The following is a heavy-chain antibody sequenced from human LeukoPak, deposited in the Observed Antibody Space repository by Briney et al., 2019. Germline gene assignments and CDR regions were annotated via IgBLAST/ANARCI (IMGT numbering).Heavy chain of an antibody. CDR2: ISGSGGST. V-gene: IGHV3-23*01. CDR3: AKAVVAATQGYYYGMDV. J-gene: IGHJ6*04. CDR1: GFTFSSYA. Sequence: PGGSLRLSCAASGFTFSSYAMSWVRQAPGKGLEWVSAISGSGGSTYYADSVKGRFTISRDNSKNTLYLQMNSLRAEDTAVYYCAKAVVAATQGYYYGMDVWGKGATVTVSS. D-gene: IGHD2-15*01.